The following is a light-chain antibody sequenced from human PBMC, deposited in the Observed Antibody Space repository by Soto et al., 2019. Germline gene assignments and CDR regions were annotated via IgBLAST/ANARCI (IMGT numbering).Light chain of an antibody. CDR3: QQYNNWPPGIT. J-gene: IGKJ5*01. CDR1: QSISVN. Sequence: EIVMTQSPATLSVSPGERATLSCRAIQSISVNLAWYQQKPGQAPRLLIYGASTRATGIPARFSGGGSGTEFTLIISSLQSEDFAVYYCQQYNNWPPGITFGQGTRLEIK. CDR2: GAS. V-gene: IGKV3-15*01.